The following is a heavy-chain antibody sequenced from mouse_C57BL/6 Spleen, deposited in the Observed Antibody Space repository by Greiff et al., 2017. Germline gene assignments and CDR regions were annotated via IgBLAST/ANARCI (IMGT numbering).Heavy chain of an antibody. J-gene: IGHJ1*03. CDR3: ARYGDYYDYFDV. CDR2: IRNKANGYTT. Sequence: EVKLLESGGGLVQPGGSLSLSCAASGFTFTDYYMSWVRQPPGKALEWLGFIRNKANGYTTEYNASVKGRFTISRDNSQSILYLQMNALRAEDSATYYCARYGDYYDYFDVWGTGTTVTVSS. V-gene: IGHV7-3*01. CDR1: GFTFTDYY. D-gene: IGHD2-4*01.